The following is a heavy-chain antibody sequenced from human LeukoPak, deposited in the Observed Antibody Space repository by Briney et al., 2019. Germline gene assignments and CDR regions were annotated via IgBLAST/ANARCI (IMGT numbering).Heavy chain of an antibody. V-gene: IGHV1-3*04. Sequence: GASVKVSCKASGYTFTSHGIHWMRQAPGQRPEWMGWMNSGNGDTEYSQNLEGRVILSRDTSASTAYMELSSLRSEATAVYYCARDREYGSGTYYNDQWGQGTLVTVSS. CDR2: MNSGNGDT. J-gene: IGHJ5*02. CDR1: GYTFTSHG. CDR3: ARDREYGSGTYYNDQ. D-gene: IGHD3-10*01.